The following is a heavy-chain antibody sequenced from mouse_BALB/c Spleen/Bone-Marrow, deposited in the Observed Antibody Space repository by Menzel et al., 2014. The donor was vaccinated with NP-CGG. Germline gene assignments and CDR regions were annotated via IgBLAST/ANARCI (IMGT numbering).Heavy chain of an antibody. CDR3: ARMHYYGYVAY. CDR1: GFGFSRYW. Sequence: EVKLEESGGGLVQPGGSLKLSCAASGFGFSRYWMSWVRQAPGKGLEWIGEINPDSSTINYTPSLKDKFIISRDNAKNTLYLKMSKVRSEDTALYYCARMHYYGYVAYWGQGTLVTVSA. V-gene: IGHV4-1*02. CDR2: INPDSSTI. J-gene: IGHJ3*01. D-gene: IGHD1-2*01.